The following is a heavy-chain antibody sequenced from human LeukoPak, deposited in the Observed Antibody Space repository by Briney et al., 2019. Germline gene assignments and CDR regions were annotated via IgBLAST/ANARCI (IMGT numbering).Heavy chain of an antibody. CDR2: INQDGTEK. V-gene: IGHV3-7*01. Sequence: GSLRLSCAASGFTFTTYWMSWVRQLPGKGLEWVANINQDGTEKYYVDSVKGRFTISRDNTKNSLFLHMSSLRAEDTAVYFCASSYFDNSLHAYDIWGQGTMVTVSS. D-gene: IGHD3-22*01. CDR1: GFTFTTYW. J-gene: IGHJ3*02. CDR3: ASSYFDNSLHAYDI.